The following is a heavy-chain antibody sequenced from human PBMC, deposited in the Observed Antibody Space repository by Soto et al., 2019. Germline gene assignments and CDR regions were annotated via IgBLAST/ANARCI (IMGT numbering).Heavy chain of an antibody. D-gene: IGHD5-12*01. V-gene: IGHV1-69*06. J-gene: IGHJ4*02. CDR1: GGTFSSYA. CDR2: IIPIFGTA. CDR3: AMAGFIVAAAPYYFDY. Sequence: ASVKVSCKASGGTFSSYAISWVRQAPGQGLEWMGGIIPIFGTANYAQKFQGRVTITADKSTSTAYMELSSLRSEDTAVYYCAMAGFIVAAAPYYFDYWGQGTLVTVSS.